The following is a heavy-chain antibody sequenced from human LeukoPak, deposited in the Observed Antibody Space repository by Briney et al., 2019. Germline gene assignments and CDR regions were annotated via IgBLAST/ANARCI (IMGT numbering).Heavy chain of an antibody. V-gene: IGHV1-2*02. D-gene: IGHD4-17*01. CDR3: VPSAGNGDYYFDY. CDR1: GYTFTGYY. Sequence: ASVKVSCKASGYTFTGYYMHWVRQAPGQGLEWLGWINPNSGDTNYAQKFQGRVTMTRDTSISTAYVELSRLRSDDTAIYYCVPSAGNGDYYFDYWGQGTLVTVSS. CDR2: INPNSGDT. J-gene: IGHJ4*02.